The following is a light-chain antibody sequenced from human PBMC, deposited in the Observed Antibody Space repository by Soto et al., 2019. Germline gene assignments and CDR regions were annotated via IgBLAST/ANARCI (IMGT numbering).Light chain of an antibody. Sequence: EIVMTQSPATLSVSPEERATLYCRASQSVSSNLAWYQQKPGQAPRLLIYGASTRATGIPARFSGSGSGTEFTLTISSLQSEDFAVYYCQQYNNWPQTFGQGTKVDIK. J-gene: IGKJ1*01. CDR2: GAS. CDR1: QSVSSN. V-gene: IGKV3-15*01. CDR3: QQYNNWPQT.